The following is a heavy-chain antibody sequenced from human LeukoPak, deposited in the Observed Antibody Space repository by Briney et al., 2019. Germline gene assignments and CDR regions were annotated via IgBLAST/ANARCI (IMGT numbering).Heavy chain of an antibody. CDR2: IYYSGST. Sequence: SGTLSLTCTVSGGSISSYYWSWIRQPPGKGLELIGYIYYSGSTNYNPSLKSRVTVSVDTSKNQFSLKLSSVTAADTAVYYCARYEWAYADHVRGNWFDPWGQGTLVNVSS. CDR3: ARYEWAYADHVRGNWFDP. J-gene: IGHJ5*02. V-gene: IGHV4-59*01. CDR1: GGSISSYY. D-gene: IGHD3-10*01.